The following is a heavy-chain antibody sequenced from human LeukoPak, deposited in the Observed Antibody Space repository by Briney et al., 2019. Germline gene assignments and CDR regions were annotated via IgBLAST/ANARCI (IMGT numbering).Heavy chain of an antibody. CDR1: GGSFSDYC. J-gene: IGHJ3*02. CDR3: ATYSTGFDI. V-gene: IGHV4-34*01. Sequence: PSETLSLTCAVYGGSFSDYCWTWIRQPPGKGLEWIGEINHRGSTHYNPSLKSRVTISVDTSKEQFSLKLSSVTAADTAVYYCATYSTGFDIWGQGTVVTVSS. D-gene: IGHD6-19*01. CDR2: INHRGST.